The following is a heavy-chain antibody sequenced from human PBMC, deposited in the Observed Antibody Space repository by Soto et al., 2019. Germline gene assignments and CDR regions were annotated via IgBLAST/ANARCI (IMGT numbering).Heavy chain of an antibody. CDR1: GYTFSSYT. Sequence: QVQFVQSGAEVKKPGASVKVSCKASGYTFSSYTMHWVRQAPGQRLEWMGWINAGNGDTKYSQNFQGRITITRDTSATTVYMELSSLRSEDTAVYYCARGQLVNPGSYYGMDIWGQGTTVTVSS. V-gene: IGHV1-3*01. J-gene: IGHJ6*02. CDR2: INAGNGDT. D-gene: IGHD3-10*01. CDR3: ARGQLVNPGSYYGMDI.